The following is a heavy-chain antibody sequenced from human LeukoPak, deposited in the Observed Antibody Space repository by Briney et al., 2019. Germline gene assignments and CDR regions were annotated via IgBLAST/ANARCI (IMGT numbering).Heavy chain of an antibody. V-gene: IGHV3-33*06. Sequence: GGSPRLSCAASGFTFSSYGMHWVRQAPGKGLEWVAVIWYDGSNKYYADSVKGRFTISRDNSKNTLYLQMNSLRAEDTAVYYCAKEGYSYGYESWGKQLDYWGQGTLVTVSS. CDR3: AKEGYSYGYESWGKQLDY. J-gene: IGHJ4*02. CDR1: GFTFSSYG. D-gene: IGHD5-18*01. CDR2: IWYDGSNK.